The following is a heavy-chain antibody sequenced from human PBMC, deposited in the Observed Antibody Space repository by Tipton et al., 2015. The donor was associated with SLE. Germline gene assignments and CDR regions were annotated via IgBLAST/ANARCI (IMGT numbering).Heavy chain of an antibody. CDR3: ARFLHIGGYFDL. V-gene: IGHV3-33*01. CDR2: IRFDGNSK. J-gene: IGHJ4*02. D-gene: IGHD2-21*01. Sequence: QLVQSGGGVVQPGRSLRLSCAASGFTFTSYDMHWVRQAPGKGLGWVSVIRFDGNSKYYADSVKGRFTISRDNSKSTLYLQMDSLRADDTAVYFCARFLHIGGYFDLWGQGALVTVAS. CDR1: GFTFTSYD.